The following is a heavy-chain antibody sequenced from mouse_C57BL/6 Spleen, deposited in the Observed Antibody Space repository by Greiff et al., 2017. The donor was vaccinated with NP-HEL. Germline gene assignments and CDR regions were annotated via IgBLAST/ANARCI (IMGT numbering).Heavy chain of an antibody. CDR1: GYTFTSYW. Sequence: QVQLQQPGAELVKPGASVKLSCKASGYTFTSYWMQWVKQRPGQGLEWIGEIDPSDSYTNYNQKFKGKATLTVDTSSSTAYMQLSSLTSEDSAVYYCARYTFWYFDVWGTGTTVTVSS. V-gene: IGHV1-50*01. D-gene: IGHD5-1-1*01. CDR2: IDPSDSYT. J-gene: IGHJ1*03. CDR3: ARYTFWYFDV.